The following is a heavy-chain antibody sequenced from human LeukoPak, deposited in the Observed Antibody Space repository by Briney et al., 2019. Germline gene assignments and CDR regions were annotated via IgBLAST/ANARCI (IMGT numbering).Heavy chain of an antibody. J-gene: IGHJ3*02. CDR3: AGHLGYCSGGSCYSKNAFDT. CDR2: INPSGGST. V-gene: IGHV1-46*01. Sequence: ASVKVSCKASGYTFTSYYMHWVRQAPGQGLEWMGIINPSGGSTSYAQKFQGRVTMTRDTSTSTVYMELSSLRSEDTAVYYCAGHLGYCSGGSCYSKNAFDTWGQGTMVTVSS. CDR1: GYTFTSYY. D-gene: IGHD2-15*01.